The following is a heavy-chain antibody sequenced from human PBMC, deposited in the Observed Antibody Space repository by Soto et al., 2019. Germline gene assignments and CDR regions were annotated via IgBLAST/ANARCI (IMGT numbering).Heavy chain of an antibody. CDR2: IGPNPANT. CDR3: ATARHCSTDACPAAE. CDR1: GFPFSTSG. J-gene: IGHJ1*01. Sequence: EVQLLESGGGLVQPGGSLRLSCAASGFPFSTSGMLWVRQPPGEGLEWVSAIGPNPANTKYTDSVKGRFTISRDNSKNTVFLQRSTLRAEDTARYYCATARHCSTDACPAAEWGQGTLITVSS. V-gene: IGHV3-23*01. D-gene: IGHD2-8*02.